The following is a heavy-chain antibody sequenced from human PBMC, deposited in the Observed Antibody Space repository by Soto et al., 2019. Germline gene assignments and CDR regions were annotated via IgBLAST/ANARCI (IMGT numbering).Heavy chain of an antibody. CDR1: GFTFNKYA. CDR3: AKVRRGYYDSKDDYYYGMDV. Sequence: GGSLRLSCAASGFTFNKYALSWVRQAPGQGLEWVAVISYDGSNKYYADSVKGRFTISRDNSKNTLYLQMNSLRAEDTAVYYCAKVRRGYYDSKDDYYYGMDVWGQGTTVTVSS. J-gene: IGHJ6*02. D-gene: IGHD3-22*01. CDR2: ISYDGSNK. V-gene: IGHV3-30*18.